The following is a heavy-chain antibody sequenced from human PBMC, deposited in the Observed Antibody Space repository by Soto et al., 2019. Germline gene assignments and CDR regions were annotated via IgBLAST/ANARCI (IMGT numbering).Heavy chain of an antibody. V-gene: IGHV3-30*18. Sequence: VQMVESGGRVVQPGSSLRLSCAASGFTFSPYAMHWVRQAPGKGLEWVAGVSADGINTHYAATVKGRFHISIDSSKNTVSLEMTSLRAEDTSVYYCAKWGPQWLATSVFDYWGQGTLVTVSS. J-gene: IGHJ4*02. D-gene: IGHD6-19*01. CDR1: GFTFSPYA. CDR3: AKWGPQWLATSVFDY. CDR2: VSADGINT.